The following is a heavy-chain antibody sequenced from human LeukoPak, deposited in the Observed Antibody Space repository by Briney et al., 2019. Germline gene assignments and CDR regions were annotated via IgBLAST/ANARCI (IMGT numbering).Heavy chain of an antibody. V-gene: IGHV3-43*01. CDR1: GFTFDDYT. CDR2: ITWDGGST. CDR3: ATERQKYFDY. Sequence: GGSLRLSCVASGFTFDDYTMHWVRHTPGKGLEWVSLITWDGGSTFYADSVRGRFTISRDNSRNSLYLQMNSLRTEDTALYYCATERQKYFDYWGQGTLVTVSS. J-gene: IGHJ4*02.